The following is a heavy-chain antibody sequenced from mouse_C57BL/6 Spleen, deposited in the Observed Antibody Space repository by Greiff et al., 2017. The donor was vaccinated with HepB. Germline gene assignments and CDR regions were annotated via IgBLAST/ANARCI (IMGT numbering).Heavy chain of an antibody. CDR1: GYTFTSYW. Sequence: VQLQQPGAELVKPGASVKLSCKASGYTFTSYWMQWVKQRPGQGLEWIGEIDPSDSYTNYNQKFKGKATLTVDTSSSTAYMQLSSLTSEDSAVYYCARRWYGAMDYWGQGTSVTVSS. CDR3: ARRWYGAMDY. V-gene: IGHV1-50*01. J-gene: IGHJ4*01. D-gene: IGHD2-1*01. CDR2: IDPSDSYT.